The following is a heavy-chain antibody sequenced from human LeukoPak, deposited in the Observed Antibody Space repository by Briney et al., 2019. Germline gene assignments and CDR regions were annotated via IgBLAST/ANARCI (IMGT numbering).Heavy chain of an antibody. Sequence: GGSLRLSCAASGFTFNTYSMNWVRQAPGKGLEWVSSICSSSSYIYYADSVKGRFTISRDNSKKTLYLQMNSLRAEDTAVYYCAKVPYYDSSGYGYYFDYWGQGTMVTVSS. CDR1: GFTFNTYS. V-gene: IGHV3-21*04. CDR3: AKVPYYDSSGYGYYFDY. CDR2: ICSSSSYI. D-gene: IGHD3-22*01. J-gene: IGHJ4*02.